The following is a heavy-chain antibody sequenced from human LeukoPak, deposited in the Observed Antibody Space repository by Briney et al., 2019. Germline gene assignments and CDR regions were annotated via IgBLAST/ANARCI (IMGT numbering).Heavy chain of an antibody. V-gene: IGHV3-30*18. CDR1: GFTFSSYG. CDR3: AKGRSAIAVVNWFDP. CDR2: ISYDGSNK. J-gene: IGHJ5*02. D-gene: IGHD6-19*01. Sequence: PGGSLRLSCAASGFTFSSYGMHWVRQAPGKGLEWVAVISYDGSNKYYADSVKGRFTISRDNSKNTLYLQMNSLRAEDTAVYYCAKGRSAIAVVNWFDPWGQGTLVTVSS.